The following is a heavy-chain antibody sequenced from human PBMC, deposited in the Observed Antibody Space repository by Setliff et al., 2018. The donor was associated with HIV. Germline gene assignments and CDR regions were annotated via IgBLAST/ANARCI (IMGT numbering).Heavy chain of an antibody. Sequence: ASVKVSCKASGYTFTSYGISWVRPAPGQGLEWMGWISEYNGDTKYAQKLQGRVTMTKDTSTSTAYMELRSLRSDDTAVYYCARDSSFNMDVWGKGTTVTVSS. CDR2: ISEYNGDT. V-gene: IGHV1-18*01. CDR1: GYTFTSYG. CDR3: ARDSSFNMDV. J-gene: IGHJ6*03.